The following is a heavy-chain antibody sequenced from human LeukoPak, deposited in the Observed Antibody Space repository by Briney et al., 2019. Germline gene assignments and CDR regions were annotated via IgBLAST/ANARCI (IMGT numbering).Heavy chain of an antibody. V-gene: IGHV3-15*01. CDR3: TTWIGEFDAFDI. D-gene: IGHD3-10*01. Sequence: NPGGSLRLSCGASGFTFSNAWMSWVRQAPGKGLEWVGRIKSKTDGGTTDYAAPVKGRFTISRDDSKNTLYLQMNSLKTEDTAVYYCTTWIGEFDAFDIWGQGTMVTVSS. J-gene: IGHJ3*02. CDR1: GFTFSNAW. CDR2: IKSKTDGGTT.